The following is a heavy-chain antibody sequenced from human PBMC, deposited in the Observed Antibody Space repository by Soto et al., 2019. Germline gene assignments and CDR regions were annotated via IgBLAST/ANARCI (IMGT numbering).Heavy chain of an antibody. CDR3: ARGHSSSSYYYYDMDV. D-gene: IGHD6-6*01. CDR1: GGSFSGYY. Sequence: SETLSLTCAVYGGSFSGYYWSWIRQPPGKGLEWIGEINHSGSTNYNPSLKSRVTISVDTSKNLFSLKLSSVTAADTAVYYCARGHSSSSYYYYDMDVWGKGTTVTVSS. CDR2: INHSGST. J-gene: IGHJ6*03. V-gene: IGHV4-34*01.